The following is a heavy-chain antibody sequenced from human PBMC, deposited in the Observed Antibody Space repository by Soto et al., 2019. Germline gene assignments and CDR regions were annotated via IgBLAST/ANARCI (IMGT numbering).Heavy chain of an antibody. CDR1: GFTFSSYA. J-gene: IGHJ5*02. D-gene: IGHD2-15*01. V-gene: IGHV3-23*01. CDR2: ISGSGGST. Sequence: GGSLRLSCAASGFTFSSYAMSWVRQAPGKGLEWVSAISGSGGSTYYADSVKGRFTISRDNSKNTLYLQMNSLRAEDTAVYYCAKGAIVVVVAAYSPYNWFDPWGQGTLVTVSS. CDR3: AKGAIVVVVAAYSPYNWFDP.